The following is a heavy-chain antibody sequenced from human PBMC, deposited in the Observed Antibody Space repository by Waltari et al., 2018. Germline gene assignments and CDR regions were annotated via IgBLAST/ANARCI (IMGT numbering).Heavy chain of an antibody. CDR3: AKDLTDYGDPGDYGMDV. CDR1: GFNFSSYA. CDR2: ISGSGGST. D-gene: IGHD4-17*01. V-gene: IGHV3-23*01. J-gene: IGHJ6*02. Sequence: EVQLLESGGGLVQPGGSLRLSCAASGFNFSSYAMSWVRQAPGQGLAWVSAISGSGGSTYYADSVKGRFTISRDNSKNTLYLQMNSLRAEDTAVYYCAKDLTDYGDPGDYGMDVWGQGTTVTVSS.